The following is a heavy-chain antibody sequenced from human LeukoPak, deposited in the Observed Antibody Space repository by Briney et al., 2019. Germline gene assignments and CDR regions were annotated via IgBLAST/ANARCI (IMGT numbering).Heavy chain of an antibody. V-gene: IGHV3-21*01. CDR3: TSGY. CDR1: GFTFGSYT. Sequence: GGSLRLSCAASGFTFGSYTLNWVRQPPGGGLEWVSSISGNSDDKHYADSGKGRFTISRDNAKNSLYLQMSSLRAEDTAVYYCTSGYWGQGTLVIVSS. CDR2: ISGNSDDK. J-gene: IGHJ4*02.